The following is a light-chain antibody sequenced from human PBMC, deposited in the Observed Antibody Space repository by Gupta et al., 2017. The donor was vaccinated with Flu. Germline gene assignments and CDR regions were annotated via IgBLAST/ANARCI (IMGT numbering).Light chain of an antibody. J-gene: IGLJ3*02. V-gene: IGLV2-14*01. CDR2: EVS. CDR3: SSFTSSSPKV. CDR1: SSDVGGYNY. Sequence: QSALTQPASVSGSPGQSITLSCTGASSDVGGYNYVSWYQQHPGKAPKLIIYEVSNRPSGVSNRFSGSKSGNTASLTISGLLAEDEADYYCSSFTSSSPKVFGGGTKLTVL.